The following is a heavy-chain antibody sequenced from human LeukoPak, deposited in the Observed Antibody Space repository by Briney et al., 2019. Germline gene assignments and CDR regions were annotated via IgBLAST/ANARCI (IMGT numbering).Heavy chain of an antibody. V-gene: IGHV5-51*01. CDR2: IYPGDSDT. D-gene: IGHD6-19*01. CDR3: ARHYGSGWYYFDY. J-gene: IGHJ4*02. Sequence: GESLKVSCKNSGYSFTTYWIAWVRQMPGKGLEWMGIIYPGDSDTRYSPSFQGQVTISADKSISTAYLQWSSLKASDTAMYYCARHYGSGWYYFDYWGQGTLVTVSS. CDR1: GYSFTTYW.